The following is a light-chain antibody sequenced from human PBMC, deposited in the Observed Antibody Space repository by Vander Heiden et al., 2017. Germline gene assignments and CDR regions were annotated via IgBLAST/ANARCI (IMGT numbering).Light chain of an antibody. CDR3: QQAYSFPPT. J-gene: IGKJ4*01. CDR2: GTS. Sequence: DIQMTQSPSSVSASVGDTVTTACRASQTVSSRVAWYQLRPGEAPKFLIYGTSILERGVPSRFSGSGSGTHFSLTINNLQPEDFAIYYCQQAYSFPPTFGGGTKVEIK. CDR1: QTVSSR. V-gene: IGKV1D-12*01.